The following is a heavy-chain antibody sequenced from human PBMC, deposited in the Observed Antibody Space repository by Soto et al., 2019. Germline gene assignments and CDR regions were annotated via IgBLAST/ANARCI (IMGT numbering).Heavy chain of an antibody. D-gene: IGHD1-7*01. J-gene: IGHJ5*02. CDR1: DDSISSGGHS. V-gene: IGHV4-30-2*01. CDR2: IYHTGST. CDR3: ARGPWNYGDNRFDP. Sequence: QLQLQESDSGLVKPSQTLSLTCTVSDDSISSGGHSWSWIRQPPGKGLEWIGYIYHTGSTHYNPSLNTRVTISVDTSKNQFSLRLTSVTAADTAVYYCARGPWNYGDNRFDPWGQGTLVTVSS.